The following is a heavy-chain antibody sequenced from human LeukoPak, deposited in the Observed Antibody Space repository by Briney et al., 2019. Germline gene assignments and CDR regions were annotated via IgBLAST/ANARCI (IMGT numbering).Heavy chain of an antibody. CDR3: ARRTKENFYDSSGYYYRLDH. CDR2: ISSSSSSI. D-gene: IGHD3-22*01. CDR1: GFTFSGYS. J-gene: IGHJ5*02. Sequence: GGSLRLSCAASGFTFSGYSMNWVRQAPGKGLEWVSSISSSSSSIYYADSVKGRFTVSRDNAKNSLYLQMNSLRAEDTAVYYCARRTKENFYDSSGYYYRLDHWGQGTLVTVSS. V-gene: IGHV3-21*01.